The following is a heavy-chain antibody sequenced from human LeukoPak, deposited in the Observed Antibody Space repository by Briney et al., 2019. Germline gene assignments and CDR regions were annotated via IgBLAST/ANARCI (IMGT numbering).Heavy chain of an antibody. CDR1: GFTFSSYG. CDR2: IRYDGSNK. V-gene: IGHV3-30*02. D-gene: IGHD4-11*01. J-gene: IGHJ4*02. Sequence: GGSLRLSCAASGFTFSSYGMHWVRQAPGKGLEWVAFIRYDGSNKYYADSVKGRFTISRDNSKNTLYLQMNSLRAEDTAVYYCARDYSNLVWKFDYWGQGTLVTVSS. CDR3: ARDYSNLVWKFDY.